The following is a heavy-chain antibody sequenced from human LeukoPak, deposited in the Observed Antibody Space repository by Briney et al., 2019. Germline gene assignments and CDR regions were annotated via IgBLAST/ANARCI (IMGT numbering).Heavy chain of an antibody. CDR1: GYTLTELS. J-gene: IGHJ6*03. V-gene: IGHV1-24*01. D-gene: IGHD2-21*01. CDR3: ATAEAYCGGDCYSSPYYYMDV. Sequence: ASVKASCKVSGYTLTELSMHWVRQAPGKGLEWMGGFDPEDGETIYAQKFQGRVTMTEDTSTDTAYMELSSLRSEDTAVYYCATAEAYCGGDCYSSPYYYMDVWGKGTTVTVSS. CDR2: FDPEDGET.